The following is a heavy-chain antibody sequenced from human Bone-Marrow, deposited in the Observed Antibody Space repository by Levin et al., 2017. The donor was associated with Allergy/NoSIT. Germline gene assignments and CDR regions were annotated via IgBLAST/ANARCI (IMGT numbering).Heavy chain of an antibody. CDR3: ASLLVKGFDI. CDR2: INPNGGNT. Sequence: GASVKVSCKASGYTFTSDYVHWVRQAPGQGLEWMGLINPNGGNTHYAQNFQGRVTMTRDTSTSTAYMELSSLTQDDTAIYYCASLLVKGFDIWGQGTMVTVSS. J-gene: IGHJ3*02. V-gene: IGHV1-46*01. D-gene: IGHD6-6*01. CDR1: GYTFTSDY.